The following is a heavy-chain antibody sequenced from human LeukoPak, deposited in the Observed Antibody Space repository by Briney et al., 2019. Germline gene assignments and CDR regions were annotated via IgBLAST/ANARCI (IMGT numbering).Heavy chain of an antibody. CDR2: ISYDGSNK. Sequence: GGSLRLSCAASGFTFSSYAMHWVRRAPGKGLEWVAVISYDGSNKYYADSVKGRFTISRDNSKNTLYLQMNSLRAEDTAIYYCASSSGYYYRSIDYWGQGTLVTVSS. V-gene: IGHV3-30-3*01. J-gene: IGHJ4*02. D-gene: IGHD3-22*01. CDR1: GFTFSSYA. CDR3: ASSSGYYYRSIDY.